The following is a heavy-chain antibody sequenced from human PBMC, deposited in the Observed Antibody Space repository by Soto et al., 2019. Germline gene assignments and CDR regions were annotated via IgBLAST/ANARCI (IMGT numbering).Heavy chain of an antibody. D-gene: IGHD3-10*01. V-gene: IGHV1-69*13. J-gene: IGHJ3*02. Sequence: SVKVSCKACGGTFSTYAISWVGQARGQGLEWMGNIIPVFHTKHYAEKFQGRVTITADESTGTAYMELSSLTSEDTAIYFCAREGFNYYHKSQLQNAFVIWGQGTMVTVS. CDR1: GGTFSTYA. CDR3: AREGFNYYHKSQLQNAFVI. CDR2: IIPVFHTK.